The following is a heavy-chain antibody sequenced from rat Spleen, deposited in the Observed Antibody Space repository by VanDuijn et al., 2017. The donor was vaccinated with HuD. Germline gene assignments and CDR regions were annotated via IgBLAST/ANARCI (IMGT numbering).Heavy chain of an antibody. CDR1: GFTFNNYY. CDR2: ISTAGSNT. CDR3: ARHPWGDY. D-gene: IGHD1-7*01. J-gene: IGHJ2*01. Sequence: EVQLVESGGGLVQPGRSLKLSCAASGFTFNNYYMVWVRQAPTKGLEWVAYISTAGSNTFYRDSVKGRFTISRDNAKSTLYLQMDSLRSEDTATYYCARHPWGDYWGQGVMVTVSS. V-gene: IGHV5-25*01.